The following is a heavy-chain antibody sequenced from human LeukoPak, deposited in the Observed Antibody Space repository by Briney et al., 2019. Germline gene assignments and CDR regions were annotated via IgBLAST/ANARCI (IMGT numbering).Heavy chain of an antibody. D-gene: IGHD3-22*01. CDR2: MSVGTDSS. J-gene: IGHJ4*02. Sequence: GGSLRLSCVASGFTFSVYAMSWVRQSPGKGLEWVSMSVGTDSSYYADSVKGRLTISRDNSMNTLYLEMNSLRAEDTAVYYCAKSRDSRALFDYWGQGTLVTVSS. CDR1: GFTFSVYA. V-gene: IGHV3-23*01. CDR3: AKSRDSRALFDY.